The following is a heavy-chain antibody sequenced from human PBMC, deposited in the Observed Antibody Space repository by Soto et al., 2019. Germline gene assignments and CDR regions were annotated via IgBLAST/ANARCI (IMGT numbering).Heavy chain of an antibody. CDR1: GGSISSGGYY. J-gene: IGHJ6*02. CDR3: ARDQGYYYGMDV. V-gene: IGHV4-31*03. CDR2: IYYSGST. Sequence: SETLSLTCTVSGGSISSGGYYWSWIRQHPGKGLEWIGYIYYSGSTYYNPSLKSRVTIPVDTSKNQFSLKLSSVTAADTAVYYCARDQGYYYGMDVWGQGTTVTVSS.